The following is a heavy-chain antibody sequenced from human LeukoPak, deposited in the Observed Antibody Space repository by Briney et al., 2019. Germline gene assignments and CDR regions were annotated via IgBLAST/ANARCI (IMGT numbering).Heavy chain of an antibody. J-gene: IGHJ5*02. Sequence: PGGSLRLSCAASGFTFSSYAMNWVRQAPGKGLEWVGRIRSNSDGGTIDYAAPVKGIFTLSRDDSKTTLYLQMNSLQTEDTAVYXXATDFYDSTWGQGTLVTVSS. D-gene: IGHD3-22*01. CDR1: GFTFSSYA. CDR2: IRSNSDGGTI. V-gene: IGHV3-15*07. CDR3: ATDFYDST.